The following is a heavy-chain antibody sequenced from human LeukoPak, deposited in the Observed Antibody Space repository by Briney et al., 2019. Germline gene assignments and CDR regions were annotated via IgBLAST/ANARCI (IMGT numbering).Heavy chain of an antibody. D-gene: IGHD2-2*01. Sequence: GGSLRLSCAASGFTFSSYWMSWVRQAPGKGLAWVANIKQDGSEKYYVDSVKGRFTISRDNAKNSLYLQMNSLRAEDTAVYYCAKRVVVPAANWFDPWGQGTLVTVSS. CDR1: GFTFSSYW. V-gene: IGHV3-7*01. J-gene: IGHJ5*02. CDR2: IKQDGSEK. CDR3: AKRVVVPAANWFDP.